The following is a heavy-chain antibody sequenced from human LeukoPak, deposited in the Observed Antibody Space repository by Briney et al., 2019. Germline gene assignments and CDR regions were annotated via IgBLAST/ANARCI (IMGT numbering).Heavy chain of an antibody. CDR3: ARDPGDYSNYEAPYYYYMDV. D-gene: IGHD4-11*01. CDR2: SNPSGGNT. CDR1: GYTFTSYY. V-gene: IGHV1-46*01. Sequence: ASVKVSCKASGYTFTSYYMHWVRQAPGQGREGMGISNPSGGNTSYAQKFQGRGTMTRDMSTSTVYMELSSLRSEDTAVYYCARDPGDYSNYEAPYYYYMDVWGKGTTVTVSS. J-gene: IGHJ6*03.